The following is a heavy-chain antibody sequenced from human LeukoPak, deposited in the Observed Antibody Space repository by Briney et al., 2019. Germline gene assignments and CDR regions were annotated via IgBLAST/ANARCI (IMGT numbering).Heavy chain of an antibody. J-gene: IGHJ4*02. CDR2: INHSGST. CDR3: ARGAFDYYDSSGTKFDY. Sequence: PSETLSLTCAVYGGSFSGYYWSWIRQPPGKGLEWIGEINHSGSTNYNPSLKSRVTISVDTSKNQFSLKLSSVTAADTAVYYCARGAFDYYDSSGTKFDYWGQGTLVTVSS. D-gene: IGHD3-22*01. V-gene: IGHV4-34*01. CDR1: GGSFSGYY.